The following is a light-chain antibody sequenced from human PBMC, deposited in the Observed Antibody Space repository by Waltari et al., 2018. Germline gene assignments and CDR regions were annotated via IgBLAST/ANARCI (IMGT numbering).Light chain of an antibody. V-gene: IGLV2-14*03. J-gene: IGLJ2*01. CDR2: GVT. Sequence: QSALTQPASVSGSPGQSLTISCTGTSSDVGAYNYVSWYQQHPGRAPRLMIYGVTIRPSGVSSRFSGSKSSNTASLTISGLQPEDEAYYYCSSYTTSDTLVFAGGTKLTVL. CDR1: SSDVGAYNY. CDR3: SSYTTSDTLV.